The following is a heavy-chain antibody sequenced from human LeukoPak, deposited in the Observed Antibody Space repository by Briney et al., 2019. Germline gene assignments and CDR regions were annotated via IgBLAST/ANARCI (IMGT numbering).Heavy chain of an antibody. J-gene: IGHJ5*02. V-gene: IGHV1-46*01. CDR3: ARDYRLGGPRGVKNWFDP. CDR1: GYTFTSYY. D-gene: IGHD1-14*01. CDR2: INPSGGST. Sequence: GASVKVSCKASGYTFTSYYMHWVRQAPGQGLEWMGIINPSGGSTSYAQKFQGRVTMTRDTSTSTVYMELSSLRSEDTAVYYCARDYRLGGPRGVKNWFDPWGQGTLVTVSS.